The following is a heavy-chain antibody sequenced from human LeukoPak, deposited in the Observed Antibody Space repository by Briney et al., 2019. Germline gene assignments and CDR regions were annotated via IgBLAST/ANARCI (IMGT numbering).Heavy chain of an antibody. CDR2: MNPSSGYT. J-gene: IGHJ2*01. Sequence: ASVRVSCKASGYPFTTYDINWVRKATGQGLEWMGWMNPSSGYTGYSQKFQGRVTMTRNTSITTAYMELSSLRSEDTAVYYCARISDHNWYPDLWGRGTLVTVSS. D-gene: IGHD1-14*01. V-gene: IGHV1-8*01. CDR1: GYPFTTYD. CDR3: ARISDHNWYPDL.